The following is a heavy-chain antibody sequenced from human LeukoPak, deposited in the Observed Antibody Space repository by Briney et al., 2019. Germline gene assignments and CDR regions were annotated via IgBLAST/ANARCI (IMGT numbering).Heavy chain of an antibody. V-gene: IGHV3-7*05. CDR3: AKGVRSGTYYNCFDP. Sequence: GGSLRLSCAASGFPFTNNWMTWVRQAPGKGLEWVATIMQNGRETYYADSVKGRFTISRDNSKNSLYLQMSSLRAEDTALYYCAKGVRSGTYYNCFDPWGQGTLVTVSS. CDR2: IMQNGRET. J-gene: IGHJ5*02. D-gene: IGHD1-26*01. CDR1: GFPFTNNW.